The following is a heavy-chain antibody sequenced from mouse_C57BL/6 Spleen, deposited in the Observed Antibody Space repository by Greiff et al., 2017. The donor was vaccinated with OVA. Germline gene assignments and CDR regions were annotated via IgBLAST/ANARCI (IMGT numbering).Heavy chain of an antibody. V-gene: IGHV5-4*03. CDR1: GFTFSSYA. D-gene: IGHD2-12*01. Sequence: EVMLVESGGGLVKPGGSLKLSCAASGFTFSSYAMSWVRQTPEKRLEWVATISDGGSYTYYPDNVKGRFTISRDNAKNNLYLQMSHLKSEDTAMYYCARGSYDHYFDYWGQGTTLTVSS. J-gene: IGHJ2*01. CDR3: ARGSYDHYFDY. CDR2: ISDGGSYT.